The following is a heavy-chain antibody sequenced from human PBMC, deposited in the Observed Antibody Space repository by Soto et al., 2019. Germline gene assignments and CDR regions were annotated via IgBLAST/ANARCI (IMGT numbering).Heavy chain of an antibody. Sequence: GGSLRLSCAASGFTFSRYSMNWVRQAPGKGLEWVSSISYTSSFINYADSVRGRFTISRDNANNSLFLQMNSLRAEDTALYYCARPVGGTSLPDGFEIWGQGTMVTVSS. D-gene: IGHD1-26*01. CDR3: ARPVGGTSLPDGFEI. V-gene: IGHV3-21*01. CDR1: GFTFSRYS. J-gene: IGHJ3*02. CDR2: ISYTSSFI.